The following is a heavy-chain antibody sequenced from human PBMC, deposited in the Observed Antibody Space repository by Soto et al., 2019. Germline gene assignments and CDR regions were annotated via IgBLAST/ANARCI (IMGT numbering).Heavy chain of an antibody. CDR3: ARAINSYDSSGYYYDWFDP. CDR2: IYYSGST. J-gene: IGHJ5*02. CDR1: GGPISSGGYY. D-gene: IGHD3-22*01. Sequence: QVQLQESGPGLVKPSQTLSLTCTVSGGPISSGGYYWSWIRQHPGKGLEWIGYIYYSGSTYYNPSLKSRVTISVDTSKNQFSLKLSSVTAADTAVYYCARAINSYDSSGYYYDWFDPWGQGTLVTVSS. V-gene: IGHV4-31*03.